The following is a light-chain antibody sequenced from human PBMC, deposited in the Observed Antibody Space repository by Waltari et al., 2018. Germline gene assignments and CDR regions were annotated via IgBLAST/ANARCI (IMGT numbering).Light chain of an antibody. V-gene: IGKV3-15*01. CDR2: GAS. Sequence: EIVMTQSPATLSVSPGERATLSCRASQSVSSNLAWYQQRPGQPPRLLFYGASTRATGIPAGFSGSGSGTEFTLTISSLKSEDFAVYYCQQYNNWRTFGQGTKVEIK. CDR1: QSVSSN. J-gene: IGKJ1*01. CDR3: QQYNNWRT.